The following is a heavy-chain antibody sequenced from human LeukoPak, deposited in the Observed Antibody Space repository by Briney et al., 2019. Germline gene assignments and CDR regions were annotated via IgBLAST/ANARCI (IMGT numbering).Heavy chain of an antibody. CDR2: IYNGGII. D-gene: IGHD1-1*01. CDR1: GDSISRYY. Sequence: SETLSLTCTVSGDSISRYYWSWIRQPAGKGLEWIGRIYNGGIITYNPYLKSRVTMSIDTSNNQFFLRLRFVTAADTAVYYCAYYHVNEEPPTFWGQGTLVTVSS. J-gene: IGHJ4*02. V-gene: IGHV4-4*07. CDR3: AYYHVNEEPPTF.